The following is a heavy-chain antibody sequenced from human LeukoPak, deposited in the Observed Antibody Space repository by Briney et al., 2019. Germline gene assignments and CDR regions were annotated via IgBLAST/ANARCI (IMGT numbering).Heavy chain of an antibody. J-gene: IGHJ4*02. Sequence: PSETLSLTCTVSGGSSSNYYWNWIRQTPEKGLEWIGYISYAGSTAYNPSLRSRVTISVDASKNQFSLSLSSVTAADTAVYYCARANFNYYDTSGYNYWGQGTLVTVSS. CDR3: ARANFNYYDTSGYNY. D-gene: IGHD3-22*01. V-gene: IGHV4-59*01. CDR2: ISYAGST. CDR1: GGSSSNYY.